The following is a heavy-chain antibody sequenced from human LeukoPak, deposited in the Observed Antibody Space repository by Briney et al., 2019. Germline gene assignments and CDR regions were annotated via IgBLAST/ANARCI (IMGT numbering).Heavy chain of an antibody. CDR3: AGGLGSYEAFDI. CDR2: INTDGSST. D-gene: IGHD1-26*01. J-gene: IGHJ3*02. Sequence: GSLRLSCAASGFTFSSYWMHWVRQAPGKGLVWVSRINTDGSSTSYADSVKGRFTISRDNAKNTLYLQMNSLRAEDTAVYYCAGGLGSYEAFDIWGQGTMVTVSS. V-gene: IGHV3-74*01. CDR1: GFTFSSYW.